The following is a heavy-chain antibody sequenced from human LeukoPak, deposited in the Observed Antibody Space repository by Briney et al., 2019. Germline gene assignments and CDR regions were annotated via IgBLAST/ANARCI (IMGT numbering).Heavy chain of an antibody. CDR3: ASNKYCSSTSCSWGAYYYYGMDV. V-gene: IGHV1-69*02. Sequence: ASVKVSCKASGYTFTSYYMHWVRQAPGQGLEWMGRIIPILGIANYAQKFQGRVTITADKSTSTAYMELSSLRSEDTAVYYCASNKYCSSTSCSWGAYYYYGMDVWGQGTTVTVSS. CDR2: IIPILGIA. CDR1: GYTFTSYY. D-gene: IGHD2-2*01. J-gene: IGHJ6*02.